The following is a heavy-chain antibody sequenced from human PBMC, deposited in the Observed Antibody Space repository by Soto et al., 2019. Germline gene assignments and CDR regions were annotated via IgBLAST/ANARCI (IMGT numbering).Heavy chain of an antibody. Sequence: QVQLVQSGAEVKKPGASVKVSCKASGYTFTDYYMHWVRQAPGQGLEWMGWINPKSGGTNYAQKFQDRVTMTRDTSISAVYMELSRLRSDDTAVYYCASRDYNYWGQGTLVTVSS. D-gene: IGHD4-17*01. J-gene: IGHJ4*02. CDR3: ASRDYNY. V-gene: IGHV1-2*02. CDR2: INPKSGGT. CDR1: GYTFTDYY.